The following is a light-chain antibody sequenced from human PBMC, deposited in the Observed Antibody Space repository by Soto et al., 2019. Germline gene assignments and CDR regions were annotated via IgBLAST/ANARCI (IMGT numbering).Light chain of an antibody. CDR1: NSDVGGYNF. J-gene: IGLJ1*01. Sequence: QSALTQPASVSGSPGQSITISCTGTNSDVGGYNFVSWYQQHPGKAPKLMIYDVSNRPSGVSNRFSGSKSGNTASLNISGLQAEDEADYYCSSYTSSSIPYVFGIGTKQTVL. CDR2: DVS. CDR3: SSYTSSSIPYV. V-gene: IGLV2-14*01.